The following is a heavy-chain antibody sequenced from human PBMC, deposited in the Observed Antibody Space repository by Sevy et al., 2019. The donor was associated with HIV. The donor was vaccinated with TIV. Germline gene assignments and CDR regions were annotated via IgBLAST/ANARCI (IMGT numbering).Heavy chain of an antibody. CDR1: GDSISNYF. CDR3: ARDYYDNRPRGFDP. J-gene: IGHJ5*02. Sequence: SETLSLTCTVSGDSISNYFWSWIRQPPGKELEWIGYIYYSGSTNYNPSLKSRVTISVDTSKNQFSLWLNSVTAADTAVYYCARDYYDNRPRGFDPWGQGTLVTVSS. CDR2: IYYSGST. D-gene: IGHD3-22*01. V-gene: IGHV4-59*01.